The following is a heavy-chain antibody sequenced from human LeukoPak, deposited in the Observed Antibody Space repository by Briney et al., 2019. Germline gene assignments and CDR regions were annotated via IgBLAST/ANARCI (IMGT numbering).Heavy chain of an antibody. CDR3: ARVDYSDTYYYYYYMDV. CDR2: ISGRGGST. V-gene: IGHV3-23*01. CDR1: GFTFSCYG. D-gene: IGHD4-11*01. Sequence: GGSLRLSCAASGFTFSCYGMSWVRQAPGKGLEWVSAISGRGGSTYYADSVKGRFTISRDNSKNTLYLQMNSLRAEDTAVYYCARVDYSDTYYYYYYMDVWGKGTTVTVSS. J-gene: IGHJ6*03.